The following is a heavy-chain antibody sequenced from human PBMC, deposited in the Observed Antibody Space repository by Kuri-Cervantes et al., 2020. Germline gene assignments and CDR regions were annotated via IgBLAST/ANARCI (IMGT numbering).Heavy chain of an antibody. V-gene: IGHV4-39*01. CDR3: ARHNWNYPSLYYYYGMDV. CDR1: GFTVSSNY. Sequence: ESLKISCAASGFTVSSNYMSWVRQAPGKGLEWIGSIYYSGTTYYTPSLKSRATISVDTSKNQFSLRLRSVTAADTAVYYCARHNWNYPSLYYYYGMDVWGQGSTVTVSS. CDR2: IYYSGTT. J-gene: IGHJ6*02. D-gene: IGHD1-7*01.